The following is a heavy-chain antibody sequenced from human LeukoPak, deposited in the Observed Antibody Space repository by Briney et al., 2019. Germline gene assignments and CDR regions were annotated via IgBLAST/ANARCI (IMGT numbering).Heavy chain of an antibody. V-gene: IGHV1-69*01. Sequence: PGXXXXWMGXXIPIXGTANYAQKFQGRVTITADESTSTAYMELSSLRSEDTAVYYCARVPGIAVAGYYYYYYGMDVWGQGTTVTVSS. D-gene: IGHD6-19*01. CDR2: XIPIXGTA. CDR3: ARVPGIAVAGYYYYYYGMDV. J-gene: IGHJ6*02.